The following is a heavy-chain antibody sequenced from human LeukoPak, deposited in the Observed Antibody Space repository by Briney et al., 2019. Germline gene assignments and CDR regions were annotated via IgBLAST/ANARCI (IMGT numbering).Heavy chain of an antibody. CDR1: GGSLTGSSYY. D-gene: IGHD3-22*01. V-gene: IGHV4-39*01. CDR2: MYYSGST. J-gene: IGHJ4*02. CDR3: ARHYYDSTGYYYFDY. Sequence: PSETLSLTCTVSGGSLTGSSYYWGWIRQPPGKGLEWIGSMYYSGSTYYNPSLKSRVPIPVDTSKNQSSLKLSSVTAADTAVYYCARHYYDSTGYYYFDYWGQGTLVTVSS.